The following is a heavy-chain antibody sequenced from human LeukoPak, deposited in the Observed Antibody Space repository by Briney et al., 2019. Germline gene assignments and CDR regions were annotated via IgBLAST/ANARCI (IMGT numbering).Heavy chain of an antibody. Sequence: ASVKVSCKASGYTFTSYGISWVRQAPGQGLEWMGWISAYNGNTNYAQKLQGRVTMTTDTSTSTAYVELRSLRSDDTAVYYCARYLAVLDYYYGMDVWGQGTTVTVSS. V-gene: IGHV1-18*01. D-gene: IGHD3-3*01. CDR2: ISAYNGNT. CDR1: GYTFTSYG. CDR3: ARYLAVLDYYYGMDV. J-gene: IGHJ6*02.